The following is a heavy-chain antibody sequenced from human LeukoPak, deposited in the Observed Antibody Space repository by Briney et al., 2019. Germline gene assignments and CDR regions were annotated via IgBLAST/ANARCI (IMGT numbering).Heavy chain of an antibody. Sequence: GGSLRLSCAASGFTFSSYALSWVRQAPGKGREWVSAISGSGGSTYYADSAKGRFTISRDNSKKTLYLQRKSVRAEDTAVYYCAKYLARGGYSFGGVIVSDAFDIWGQGTMVTVSS. J-gene: IGHJ3*02. CDR3: AKYLARGGYSFGGVIVSDAFDI. CDR2: ISGSGGST. CDR1: GFTFSSYA. D-gene: IGHD3-16*02. V-gene: IGHV3-23*01.